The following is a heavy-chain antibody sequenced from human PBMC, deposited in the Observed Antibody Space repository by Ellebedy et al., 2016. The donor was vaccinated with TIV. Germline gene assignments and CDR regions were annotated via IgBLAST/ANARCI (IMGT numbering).Heavy chain of an antibody. CDR1: GYSFTSYW. Sequence: KVSCKGSGYSFTSYWIGWARQMPGKGLEWMGIIYPGDSDTRYSPSFQGQVTISADKSISTAYLQWSSLKASDTAMYYCARQRIAVAGTGPEDYYGMDVWGQGTTVTVSS. CDR2: IYPGDSDT. CDR3: ARQRIAVAGTGPEDYYGMDV. J-gene: IGHJ6*02. V-gene: IGHV5-51*01. D-gene: IGHD6-19*01.